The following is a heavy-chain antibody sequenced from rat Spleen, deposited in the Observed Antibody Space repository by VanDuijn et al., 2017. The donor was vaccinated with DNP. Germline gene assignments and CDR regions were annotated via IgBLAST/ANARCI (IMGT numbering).Heavy chain of an antibody. V-gene: IGHV3-1*01. CDR1: GYSITGNY. CDR2: INYSGST. J-gene: IGHJ1*01. Sequence: EVRLQESGPGLVQPSQSLSLTCSVTGYSITGNYWAWIRKFPGNKMEWIGYINYSGSTGYNPSLKSRISITRDTSKNQFFLQLNSVTTEDTATYYCARGVSSYYGYNSYWYFDFWGPGTMVTVSS. D-gene: IGHD1-9*01. CDR3: ARGVSSYYGYNSYWYFDF.